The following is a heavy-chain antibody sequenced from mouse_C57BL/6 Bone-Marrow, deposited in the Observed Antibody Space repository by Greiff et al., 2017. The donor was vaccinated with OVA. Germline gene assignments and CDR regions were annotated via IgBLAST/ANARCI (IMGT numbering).Heavy chain of an antibody. Sequence: VKLQQPGTELVKPGASVKLSCKASGYTFTSYWMHWVKQRPGPGLEWIGNINPSNGGTNYNEKFKSKATLTVDKSSSTAYMQLSSLTSEDSAVYYCARREDYDGGDYYYAMDYWGQGTSVTVSS. D-gene: IGHD2-4*01. CDR2: INPSNGGT. V-gene: IGHV1-53*01. CDR3: ARREDYDGGDYYYAMDY. CDR1: GYTFTSYW. J-gene: IGHJ4*01.